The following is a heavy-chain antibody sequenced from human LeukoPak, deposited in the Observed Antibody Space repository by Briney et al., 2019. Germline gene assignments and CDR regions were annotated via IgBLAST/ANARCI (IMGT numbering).Heavy chain of an antibody. Sequence: LTGGSLRPPCAASGFTFSTYAMNWVRQAPGKGLEWVSAIDGSGADAYYADSVKGRFTISRDNSKNTLFLQMHSLRAEDTAVYYCAKSGVGKTGTTSYYYYYMDVWGKGATVTVSS. CDR1: GFTFSTYA. D-gene: IGHD1-7*01. V-gene: IGHV3-23*01. CDR2: IDGSGADA. J-gene: IGHJ6*03. CDR3: AKSGVGKTGTTSYYYYYMDV.